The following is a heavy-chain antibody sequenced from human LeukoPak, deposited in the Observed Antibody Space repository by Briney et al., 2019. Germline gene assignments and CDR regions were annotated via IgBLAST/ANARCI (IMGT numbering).Heavy chain of an antibody. CDR3: ARLSTLAAAARDY. Sequence: ASVKVSCKASGYTFTGYYMHWVRQAPGQGLEWMGWINPNSGGTNYAQKFQGRVAMTRDTSISTAYMELSRLRSDDTAVYYCARLSTLAAAARDYWGQGTLVTVSS. CDR1: GYTFTGYY. V-gene: IGHV1-2*02. D-gene: IGHD6-13*01. J-gene: IGHJ4*02. CDR2: INPNSGGT.